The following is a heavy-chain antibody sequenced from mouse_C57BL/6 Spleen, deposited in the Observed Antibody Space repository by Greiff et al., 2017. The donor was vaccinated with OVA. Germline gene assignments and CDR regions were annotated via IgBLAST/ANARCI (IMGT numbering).Heavy chain of an antibody. V-gene: IGHV1-59*01. Sequence: VQLQQPGAELVRPGTSVKLSCKASGYTFTSYWMHWVKQRPGQGLEWIGVIDPSDSYTNYNQKFKGKATLTVATSSSTAYMQLSSLTSEDSAVYYCARRNCDWYFDVWGTGTTVTVSS. D-gene: IGHD4-1*01. J-gene: IGHJ1*03. CDR2: IDPSDSYT. CDR1: GYTFTSYW. CDR3: ARRNCDWYFDV.